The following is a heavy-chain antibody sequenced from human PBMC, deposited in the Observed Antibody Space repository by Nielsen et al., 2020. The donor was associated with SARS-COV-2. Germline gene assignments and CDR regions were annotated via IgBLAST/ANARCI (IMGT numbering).Heavy chain of an antibody. V-gene: IGHV1-18*04. CDR3: ARHTVYSSTWFAFDL. Sequence: ASVKVSCKAAGHTFANYCLTWVRQAPGQGLEWMGCLSTQNGNTNFAQKFQGSVTVTTDTSTNTVYMELRSLRSDDTAVYYCARHTVYSSTWFAFDLWGQGTMVTVSS. J-gene: IGHJ3*01. CDR2: LSTQNGNT. D-gene: IGHD6-13*01. CDR1: GHTFANYC.